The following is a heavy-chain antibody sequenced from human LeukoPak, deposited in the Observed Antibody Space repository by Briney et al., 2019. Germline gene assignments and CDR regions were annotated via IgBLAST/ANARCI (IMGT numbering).Heavy chain of an antibody. D-gene: IGHD1-7*01. V-gene: IGHV3-74*01. Sequence: GGSLRLSRAASGFTFSSYWMHWVRQAPGKGLVWVSRLNSDGSSTSYADSVKGRFTISRDNAETTLHLQMNNLSAEDTAVYYCARASNRNSINFDYWGQRALVTVSS. CDR2: LNSDGSST. CDR3: ARASNRNSINFDY. CDR1: GFTFSSYW. J-gene: IGHJ4*02.